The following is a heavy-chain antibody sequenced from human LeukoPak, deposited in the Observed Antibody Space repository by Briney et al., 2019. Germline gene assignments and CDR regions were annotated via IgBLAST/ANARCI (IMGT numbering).Heavy chain of an antibody. J-gene: IGHJ4*02. Sequence: SETLSLTCTVSGGSISSSSDYWGWIRQAPGKGLEWIGSIYYHENTYYNSSLKSRVTISVDTSKNQFSLKLNSVTAADTAVYYCATGRFGYSYGYGLDYWGQGTLVTVSS. V-gene: IGHV4-39*01. CDR3: ATGRFGYSYGYGLDY. D-gene: IGHD5-18*01. CDR1: GGSISSSSDY. CDR2: IYYHENT.